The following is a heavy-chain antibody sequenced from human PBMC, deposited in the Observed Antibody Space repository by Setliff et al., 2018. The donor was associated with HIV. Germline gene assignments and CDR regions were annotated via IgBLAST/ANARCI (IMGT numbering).Heavy chain of an antibody. CDR3: ARDQATGYEKVWFSWIDP. CDR1: GYTFTSYY. Sequence: GASVKVSCKASGYTFTSYYIYWVRQAPGQGLQWMGIINPGDGSTIYAQKFQGRVTMTRDTSTSTLYMELSSLRFEDTATYYCARDQATGYEKVWFSWIDPWGQGTLVTVSS. V-gene: IGHV1-46*01. CDR2: INPGDGST. J-gene: IGHJ5*02. D-gene: IGHD5-12*01.